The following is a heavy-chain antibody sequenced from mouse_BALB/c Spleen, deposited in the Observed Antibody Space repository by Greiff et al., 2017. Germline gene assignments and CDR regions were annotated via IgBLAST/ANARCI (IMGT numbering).Heavy chain of an antibody. CDR3: ARAARATGYAMDY. D-gene: IGHD3-1*01. V-gene: IGHV5-17*02. J-gene: IGHJ4*01. CDR1: GFTFSSFG. CDR2: ISSGSSTI. Sequence: EVKVEESGGGLVQPGGSRKLSCAASGFTFSSFGMHWVRQAPEKGLEWVAYISSGSSTIYYADTVKGRFTISRDNPKNTLFLQMTSLRSEDTAMYYCARAARATGYAMDYWGQGTSVTVSS.